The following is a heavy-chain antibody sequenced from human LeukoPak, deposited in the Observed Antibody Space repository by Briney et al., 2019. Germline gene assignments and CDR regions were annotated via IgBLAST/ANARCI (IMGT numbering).Heavy chain of an antibody. CDR3: ARQCCRGASPGFDP. CDR2: IYPGDSDT. V-gene: IGHV5-51*01. J-gene: IGHJ5*02. CDR1: GYSFTDYW. D-gene: IGHD3-10*01. Sequence: GESLKISCKGSGYSFTDYWIAWVRQMPGKGLEWMGSIYPGDSDTRYSPSFQGQVNFSADKSISTAYLQWSSLRASDTAIYYCARQCCRGASPGFDPWGQGTLVTVSS.